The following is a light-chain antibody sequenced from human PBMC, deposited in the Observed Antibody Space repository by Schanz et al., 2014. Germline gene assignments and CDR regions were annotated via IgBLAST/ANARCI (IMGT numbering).Light chain of an antibody. V-gene: IGLV2-11*01. J-gene: IGLJ2*01. CDR3: SSYTSSSTLL. CDR1: GGDVGRYNY. CDR2: DVS. Sequence: QSALTQPRSVSGSPGQSLTISCTGTGGDVGRYNYVSWYQQHPGKAPKLMIYDVSKRPSGVPDRFSGSKSGNTASLTISGLQAEDEADYYCSSYTSSSTLLFGGGTKLTVL.